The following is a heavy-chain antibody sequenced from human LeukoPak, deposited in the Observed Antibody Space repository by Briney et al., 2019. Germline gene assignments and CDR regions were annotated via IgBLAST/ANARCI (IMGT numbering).Heavy chain of an antibody. D-gene: IGHD3-3*01. J-gene: IGHJ4*02. CDR3: ATYLDYDFWSGLTDY. CDR1: GFTFSSYG. V-gene: IGHV3-30*02. CDR2: IRYDGSNK. Sequence: GGSLRLSCPASGFTFSSYGMHWVRQAPGKGLEWVAFIRYDGSNKYYADSVKGRFTISRDNSKNTLYLQMNSLRAEDTAVYYCATYLDYDFWSGLTDYWGQGTLVTVSS.